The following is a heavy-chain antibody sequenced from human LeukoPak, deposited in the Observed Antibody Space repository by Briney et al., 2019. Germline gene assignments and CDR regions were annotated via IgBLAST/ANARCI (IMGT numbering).Heavy chain of an antibody. CDR1: GFTFSSYW. CDR3: STIGYY. CDR2: IKDDGSEK. J-gene: IGHJ4*02. Sequence: GGSLRLSCAASGFTFSSYWMSWVRQAPGKGLEWVANIKDDGSEKYYVDSVKGRFTISRDNTKNSLYLEMNSLRVEDTAVYYCSTIGYYWGQGTLVTVSS. D-gene: IGHD1-1*01. V-gene: IGHV3-7*01.